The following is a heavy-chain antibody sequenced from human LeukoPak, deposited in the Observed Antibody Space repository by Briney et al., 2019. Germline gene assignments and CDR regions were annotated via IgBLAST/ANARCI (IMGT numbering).Heavy chain of an antibody. CDR3: ARVGSGSYYSEFDY. CDR2: IIPILGIA. Sequence: ASVKVSCKASGGTFSSYAISWVRQAPGQGLEWMGRIIPILGIANYAQKFQGRVTITADKSTSTAYMELSSLRSEDTAVYYCARVGSGSYYSEFDYWGQGTLVTVSS. CDR1: GGTFSSYA. V-gene: IGHV1-69*04. J-gene: IGHJ4*02. D-gene: IGHD3-10*01.